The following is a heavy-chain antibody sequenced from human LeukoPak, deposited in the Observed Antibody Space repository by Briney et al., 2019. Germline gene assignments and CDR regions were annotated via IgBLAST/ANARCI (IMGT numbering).Heavy chain of an antibody. CDR2: INTDGSST. CDR1: GFTFSSFW. Sequence: PGGSLRLSCAASGFTFSSFWMPWVRQAPGKGLVWVSRINTDGSSTGYADSVKGRFTISRDNAKSTLYLQMNSLRAEDAAVYYCVKGSSSGYYYFDYWGQGTLVTVSS. CDR3: VKGSSSGYYYFDY. D-gene: IGHD3-22*01. V-gene: IGHV3-74*01. J-gene: IGHJ4*02.